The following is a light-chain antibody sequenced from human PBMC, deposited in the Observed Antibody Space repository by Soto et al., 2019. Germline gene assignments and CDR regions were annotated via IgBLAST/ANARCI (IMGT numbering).Light chain of an antibody. CDR2: KAS. CDR1: QTISSW. CDR3: QHYNSYSEA. J-gene: IGKJ1*01. V-gene: IGKV1-5*03. Sequence: DIQMTQSPSTLSGSVGDTVTITCRASQTISSWLAWYQRKPGKAPKLLIYKASTVKSGVPSSFSGSGSGTEFTLTISSLQPEDFATYYCQHYNSYSEAFGQGTKVDIK.